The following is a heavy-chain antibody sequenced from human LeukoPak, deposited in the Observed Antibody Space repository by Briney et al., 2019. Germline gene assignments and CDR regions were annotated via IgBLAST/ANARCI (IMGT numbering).Heavy chain of an antibody. CDR1: GFTFSSYA. Sequence: GGSLRLSCAASGFTFSSYAMSWVRQAPGKGLEWVSAISGGSADYADSVKGRFSISIDNSKNTLYLQMNSLRAEDTAVYYCAKDRSSRYDFWTGSFSHYYYYYMDVWGKGTTVTVSS. D-gene: IGHD3-3*01. V-gene: IGHV3-23*01. J-gene: IGHJ6*03. CDR3: AKDRSSRYDFWTGSFSHYYYYYMDV. CDR2: ISGGSA.